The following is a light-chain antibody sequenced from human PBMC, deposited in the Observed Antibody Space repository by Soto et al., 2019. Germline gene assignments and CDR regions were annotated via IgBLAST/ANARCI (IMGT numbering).Light chain of an antibody. CDR1: SGHSSYI. J-gene: IGLJ2*01. CDR2: LEGSGSY. Sequence: QLVLTQSSSASASLGSSVKLTCTLSSGHSSYIIAWHQQQPGKAPRYLMKLEGSGSYNKGSGVPDRFSGSSSGADRYLTISNLQFEDEADYYCETWGSSTLVFGGGTKLTVL. V-gene: IGLV4-60*02. CDR3: ETWGSSTLV.